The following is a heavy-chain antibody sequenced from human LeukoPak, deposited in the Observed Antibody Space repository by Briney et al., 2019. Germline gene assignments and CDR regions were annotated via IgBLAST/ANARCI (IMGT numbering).Heavy chain of an antibody. Sequence: PGGSLRLSCAVSGLTFSNHGFHWVRQPPGEGLEWVAVIWYDGSKKYYADSVKGRFTISRDDSKSTLYLQMNSLRVEDTAIYYWARGPATVTSYFDYWGQGTLVTVSS. J-gene: IGHJ4*02. CDR3: ARGPATVTSYFDY. V-gene: IGHV3-33*01. D-gene: IGHD4-17*01. CDR2: IWYDGSKK. CDR1: GLTFSNHG.